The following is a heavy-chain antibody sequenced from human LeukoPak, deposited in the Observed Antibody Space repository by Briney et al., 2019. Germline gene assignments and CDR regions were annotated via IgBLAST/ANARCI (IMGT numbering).Heavy chain of an antibody. CDR1: GFTFSNYW. J-gene: IGHJ5*02. V-gene: IGHV3-74*01. CDR3: AKSDRFDP. Sequence: GGSLRLSCAASGFTFSNYWMNWVRQAPGKGLVWVSRIKYDGSTTYYADSVKGRFTISRDNAKNTLYLQMNSLRAEDTAIYYCAKSDRFDPWGQGTLVTVSS. CDR2: IKYDGSTT.